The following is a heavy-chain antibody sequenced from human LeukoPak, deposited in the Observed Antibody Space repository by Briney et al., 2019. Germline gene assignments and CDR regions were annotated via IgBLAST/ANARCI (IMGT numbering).Heavy chain of an antibody. V-gene: IGHV4-4*07. CDR1: GGSISRYY. CDR3: ARGGYYYDSSGYSIYYFDY. D-gene: IGHD3-22*01. Sequence: SETLSLTCTVSGGSISRYYWSWIRQPAGKGLEWIGRIYTSGSTNYNPSLKSRVTMSVDTSKNQFSLKLSSVTAADTAVYYCARGGYYYDSSGYSIYYFDYWGQGTLVTVSS. CDR2: IYTSGST. J-gene: IGHJ4*02.